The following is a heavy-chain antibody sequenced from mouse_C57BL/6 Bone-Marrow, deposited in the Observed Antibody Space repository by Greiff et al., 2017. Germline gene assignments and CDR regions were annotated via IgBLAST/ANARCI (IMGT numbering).Heavy chain of an antibody. D-gene: IGHD2-2*01. Sequence: VKLQQPGAELVKPGASVKLSCKASGYTFTSSWMHWVKQRPGRGLEWIGRIDPNSGGTKYNETFKSKATLTVDKPSSIAYMQLSSLTSEDSAVYYCARGRMVTGYAMDYGGQGTSVTVSS. CDR1: GYTFTSSW. J-gene: IGHJ4*01. CDR3: ARGRMVTGYAMDY. CDR2: IDPNSGGT. V-gene: IGHV1-72*01.